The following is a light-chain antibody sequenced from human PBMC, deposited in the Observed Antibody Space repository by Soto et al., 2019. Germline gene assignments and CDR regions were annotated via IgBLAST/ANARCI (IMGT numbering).Light chain of an antibody. J-gene: IGKJ2*01. CDR1: QSISNY. Sequence: DLQMTQSPSSLSASVGDRVTITCRASQSISNYLNWYQQKPGKAPKLLIYSASSLQSGVPSRFSGSGSGTDFTLTISSLQPEDFATYSCQQSYSLPHTFGQGTKLEIK. CDR3: QQSYSLPHT. CDR2: SAS. V-gene: IGKV1-39*01.